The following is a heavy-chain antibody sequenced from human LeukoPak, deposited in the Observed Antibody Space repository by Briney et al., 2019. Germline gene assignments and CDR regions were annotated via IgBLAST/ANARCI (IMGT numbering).Heavy chain of an antibody. Sequence: GGYLRLSWAASGFTFSSYAMSWVRQAPGKGLEWVSAISGSGGSTYYADSVKGRFTISRDNSKNTLYLQMNSLRAEDTAVYYCAGTRTLTIDDYWGQGTLVTVSS. J-gene: IGHJ4*02. CDR1: GFTFSSYA. V-gene: IGHV3-23*01. CDR3: AGTRTLTIDDY. CDR2: ISGSGGST. D-gene: IGHD1/OR15-1a*01.